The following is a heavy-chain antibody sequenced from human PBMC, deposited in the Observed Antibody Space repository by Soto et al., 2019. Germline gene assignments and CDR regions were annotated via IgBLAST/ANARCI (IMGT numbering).Heavy chain of an antibody. Sequence: SVKVSGKASGGTFSSYAISWVRQAPGQGLEWMGGIIPIFGTANYAQKFQGRVTITADESTSTAYMELSSLRSEDTAVYYCASPSLRYFDWFKGAFDIWGQGTMVTVSS. D-gene: IGHD3-9*01. V-gene: IGHV1-69*13. CDR3: ASPSLRYFDWFKGAFDI. J-gene: IGHJ3*02. CDR2: IIPIFGTA. CDR1: GGTFSSYA.